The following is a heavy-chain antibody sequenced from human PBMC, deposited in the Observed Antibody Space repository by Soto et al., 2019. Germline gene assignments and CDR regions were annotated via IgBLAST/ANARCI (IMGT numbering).Heavy chain of an antibody. J-gene: IGHJ4*02. CDR3: ARIGDSSSWYRSNFDY. CDR2: ISGSGGST. CDR1: GFTFSSYA. V-gene: IGHV3-23*01. Sequence: GGSLRLSCAASGFTFSSYAMSWVRQAPGKGREWVSAISGSGGSTYYADSVKGRFTISRDNSKNTLYLQMNSLRAEDTAVYYCARIGDSSSWYRSNFDYWGQGSLVTVYS. D-gene: IGHD6-13*01.